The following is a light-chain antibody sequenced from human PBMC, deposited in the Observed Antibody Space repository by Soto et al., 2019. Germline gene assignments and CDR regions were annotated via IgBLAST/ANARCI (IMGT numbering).Light chain of an antibody. J-gene: IGKJ2*01. CDR1: QSVSSS. CDR3: QQRSNWPGA. Sequence: ETILTQSPATLSLSPGEGATLSCRASQSVSSSLAWYQQKPGQAPRLLIYAASIRATGIPARFSGSGSGTDFTLSISRLEPEDFAIYYCQQRSNWPGAFGQGTKLEIK. V-gene: IGKV3-11*01. CDR2: AAS.